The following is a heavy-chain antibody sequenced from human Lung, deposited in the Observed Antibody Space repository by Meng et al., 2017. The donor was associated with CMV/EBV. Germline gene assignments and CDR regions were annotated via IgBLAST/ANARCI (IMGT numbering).Heavy chain of an antibody. J-gene: IGHJ6*02. Sequence: ASVKVSCKASGYTFTGYYMHWVRQAPGQGLEWMGWINPNSGGTNYAQKFQGRVTMTRDTSISTAYMELSRLRSDDTAMYYCARDRVPAAFRDYGMDVWGQGTTVTVSS. V-gene: IGHV1-2*02. CDR2: INPNSGGT. D-gene: IGHD2-2*01. CDR3: ARDRVPAAFRDYGMDV. CDR1: GYTFTGYY.